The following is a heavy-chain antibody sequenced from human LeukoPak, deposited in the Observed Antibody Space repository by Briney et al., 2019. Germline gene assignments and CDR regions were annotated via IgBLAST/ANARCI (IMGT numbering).Heavy chain of an antibody. V-gene: IGHV3-15*01. CDR3: TTDGQWLQTDFDY. Sequence: KSGGSLRLSCAASGFTFSNAWMSWVRQAPGKGLEWVGRIKSKTDGGTTDYAAPVKGRFTISRDDSKNTLYLQMNSLKTEDTAVYYCTTDGQWLQTDFDYWGQGTLVTVSS. CDR1: GFTFSNAW. D-gene: IGHD6-19*01. CDR2: IKSKTDGGTT. J-gene: IGHJ4*02.